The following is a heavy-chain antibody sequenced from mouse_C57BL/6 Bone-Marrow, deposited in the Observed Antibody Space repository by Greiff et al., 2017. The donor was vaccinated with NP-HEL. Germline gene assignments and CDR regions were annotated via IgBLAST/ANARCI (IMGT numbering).Heavy chain of an antibody. J-gene: IGHJ4*01. Sequence: VQWVESGAELVRPGTSVKMSCKASGYTFTNYWIGWAKQRPGHGLEWIGDIYPGGGYTNYNEKFKGKATLTADKSSSTAYMQFSSLTSEDSAIYYCARRGTLYAMDYWGQGTSVTVSS. CDR3: ARRGTLYAMDY. CDR2: IYPGGGYT. CDR1: GYTFTNYW. V-gene: IGHV1-63*01. D-gene: IGHD2-14*01.